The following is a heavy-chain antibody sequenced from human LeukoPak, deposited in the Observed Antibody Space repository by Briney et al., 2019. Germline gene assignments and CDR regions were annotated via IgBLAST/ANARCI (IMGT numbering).Heavy chain of an antibody. CDR2: INPSGGST. CDR3: AKDRCSNGVGCYYYYMDV. D-gene: IGHD2-8*01. CDR1: GYTFTSYY. J-gene: IGHJ6*03. V-gene: IGHV1-46*01. Sequence: ASVKVSCKASGYTFTSYYMHWVRQAPGQGLEWMGIINPSGGSTSYAQKFQGRVTMTRDMSTSTVYMELSSLRSEGTAVYYCAKDRCSNGVGCYYYYMDVWGKGTTVTISS.